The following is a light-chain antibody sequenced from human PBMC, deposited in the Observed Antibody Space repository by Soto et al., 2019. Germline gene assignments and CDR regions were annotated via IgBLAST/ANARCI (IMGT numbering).Light chain of an antibody. J-gene: IGKJ3*01. Sequence: EIVLTQSPGTLSLSPGERATLSCRASQNINSRYLAWYQQKPGQAPRLLIYGTSCRATSIPDRFSGSGSGTDFTLTISRLEAEEFTVYYCQQFGSSPGFTFGPGTKVDIK. CDR1: QNINSRY. CDR3: QQFGSSPGFT. CDR2: GTS. V-gene: IGKV3-20*01.